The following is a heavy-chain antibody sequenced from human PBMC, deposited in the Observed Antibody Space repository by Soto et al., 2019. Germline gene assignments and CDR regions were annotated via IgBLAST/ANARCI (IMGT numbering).Heavy chain of an antibody. CDR1: GFTFSNYA. J-gene: IGHJ4*02. V-gene: IGHV3-23*01. CDR2: ISGSGGST. D-gene: IGHD3-22*01. Sequence: PGGSLRLSCAASGFTFSNYAMSWVRQAPGSGLEWVSSISGSGGSTFYTNSVKGRFTISRDNAKNSLYLQMNSLRAEDTALYYCSNFGPHGNYYDSSGYYIYYFDYWGQGTLVTVSS. CDR3: SNFGPHGNYYDSSGYYIYYFDY.